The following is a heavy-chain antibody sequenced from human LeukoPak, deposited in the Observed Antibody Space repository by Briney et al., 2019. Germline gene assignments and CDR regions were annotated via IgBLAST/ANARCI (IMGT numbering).Heavy chain of an antibody. CDR3: VKCMGFTTKPFDY. V-gene: IGHV3-23*01. J-gene: IGHJ4*02. CDR2: IRGDGGDI. D-gene: IGHD2-8*01. CDR1: GFTFSNYA. Sequence: PGGSLRLSCATSGFTFSNYAMHWVRQAPGKGLEWVSGIRGDGGDIYYTDSVKGRFTISRDNSKDSHYLQMNGLRAEDTAVYYCVKCMGFTTKPFDYWGQGTLVTVSS.